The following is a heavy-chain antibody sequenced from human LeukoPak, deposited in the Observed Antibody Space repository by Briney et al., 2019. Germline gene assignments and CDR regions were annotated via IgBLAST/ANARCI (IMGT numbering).Heavy chain of an antibody. CDR1: GFTFSSYA. Sequence: PGGSLGLSCAASGFTFSSYAMSWVRQAPGKGLEWVSAISGSGGSTYYADSVKGRFTISRHNSKNTLYLQMNSLRAEDTAVYYCAKDQRIQLWLLDAFDIWGQGTMVTVSS. CDR3: AKDQRIQLWLLDAFDI. CDR2: ISGSGGST. D-gene: IGHD5-18*01. J-gene: IGHJ3*02. V-gene: IGHV3-23*01.